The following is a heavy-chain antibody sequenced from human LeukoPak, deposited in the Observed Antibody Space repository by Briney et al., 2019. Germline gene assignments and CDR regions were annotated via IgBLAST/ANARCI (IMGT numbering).Heavy chain of an antibody. CDR2: INHSGST. CDR3: ARARGSSYYYYMDV. V-gene: IGHV4-34*01. J-gene: IGHJ6*03. D-gene: IGHD6-13*01. CDR1: GGSFSGYY. Sequence: PSETLSLTCAVYGGSFSGYYWSWLRQPPGKGLEWIGEINHSGSTNYNPSLKSRVTISVDTSKNQFSLKLSSVTAADTAVYYCARARGSSYYYYMDVWGKGTTVTISS.